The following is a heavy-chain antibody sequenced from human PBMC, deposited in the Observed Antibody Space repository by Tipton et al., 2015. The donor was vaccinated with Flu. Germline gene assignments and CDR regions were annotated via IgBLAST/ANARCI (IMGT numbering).Heavy chain of an antibody. CDR1: GGSISSGSYY. CDR3: ARIYYYGSGDYYLDS. CDR2: IYTTGST. D-gene: IGHD3-10*01. V-gene: IGHV4-61*02. J-gene: IGHJ4*02. Sequence: TLSLTCSVSGGSISSGSYYWSWIRQPAGKGLEWIGRIYTTGSTNYNPSLKSRVTISADTSKNKFSLELRSVTAADTAVYYCARIYYYGSGDYYLDSWGQGTLVTASS.